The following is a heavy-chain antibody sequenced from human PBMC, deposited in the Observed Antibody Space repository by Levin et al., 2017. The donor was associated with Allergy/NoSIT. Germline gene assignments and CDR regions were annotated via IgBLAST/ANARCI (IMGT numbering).Heavy chain of an antibody. CDR1: GYTFRNYG. D-gene: IGHD2-21*01. J-gene: IGHJ5*02. Sequence: ASVKVSCKASGYTFRNYGISWVRQAPGRGLEWLGWISTDTGNRHYAQNLQGRVTMTTDTSTDTAHLELRSLISDDTAIYYCARLVVGAKGWFAPWGQGTPVTVSS. CDR3: ARLVVGAKGWFAP. CDR2: ISTDTGNR. V-gene: IGHV1-18*01.